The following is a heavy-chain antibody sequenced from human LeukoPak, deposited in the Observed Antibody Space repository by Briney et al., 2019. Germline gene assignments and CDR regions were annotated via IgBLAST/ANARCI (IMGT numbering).Heavy chain of an antibody. CDR1: GGTFSSYA. Sequence: EASVKVSCKASGGTFSSYAISWVRQAPGQGLEWMGRIIPIFGTANYAQKFQGRATITTDESTSTAYMELSSLRSEDTAVYYCARGLTQYFQHWGQGTLVTVSS. J-gene: IGHJ1*01. V-gene: IGHV1-69*05. CDR3: ARGLTQYFQH. CDR2: IIPIFGTA.